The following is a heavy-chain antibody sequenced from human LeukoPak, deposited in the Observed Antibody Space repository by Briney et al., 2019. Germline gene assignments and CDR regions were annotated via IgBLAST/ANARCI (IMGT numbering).Heavy chain of an antibody. CDR3: ATAWSY. D-gene: IGHD2-21*02. J-gene: IGHJ4*02. Sequence: GGSLRLXCVASQFTFKNYWMHWVRLAPGRGLEWLSYISPDGSTTTYADSVRGRFTISRDNAKNTLYLQMNSLRAEDTAVYFCATAWSYWGQGILVTVSS. V-gene: IGHV3-74*03. CDR1: QFTFKNYW. CDR2: ISPDGSTT.